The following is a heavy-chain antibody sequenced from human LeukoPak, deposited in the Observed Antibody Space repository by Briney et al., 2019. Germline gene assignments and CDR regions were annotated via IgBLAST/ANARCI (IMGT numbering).Heavy chain of an antibody. J-gene: IGHJ4*02. CDR1: GYTFTSYD. V-gene: IGHV1-8*03. Sequence: ASVKVSCKASGYTFTSYDINWVRQATGQGLEWMGWMNPNSGNTGYAQKFQGRVTITRNTSISTAYMELSSLRSEDTAVYYCARDRQVPAATLDYWGQGTLVTVSS. D-gene: IGHD2-2*01. CDR2: MNPNSGNT. CDR3: ARDRQVPAATLDY.